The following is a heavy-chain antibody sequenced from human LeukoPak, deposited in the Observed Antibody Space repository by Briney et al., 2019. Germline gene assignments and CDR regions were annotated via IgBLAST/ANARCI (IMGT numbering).Heavy chain of an antibody. Sequence: GGSLRLSCAASGFTFSSYWMSWVRQAPGKGLEGVANIKQDGSEKYYVDSVKGRFTISRDNAKNSPYLQMNSLRAEDTAVYYCARHVPYYGSGDWGQGTLVTVSS. CDR3: ARHVPYYGSGD. CDR1: GFTFSSYW. D-gene: IGHD3-10*01. V-gene: IGHV3-7*01. CDR2: IKQDGSEK. J-gene: IGHJ4*02.